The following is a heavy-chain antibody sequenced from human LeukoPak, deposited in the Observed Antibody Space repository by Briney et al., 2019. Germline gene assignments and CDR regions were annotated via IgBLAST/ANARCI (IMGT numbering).Heavy chain of an antibody. J-gene: IGHJ5*02. CDR3: GVNEMATLWFDP. D-gene: IGHD5-24*01. V-gene: IGHV4-39*07. Sequence: SETLSLTCTVFGGSISSSSYYWGWIRQPPGKGLEWIGSIYYSGSTYYNPSLKSRVTISVDTSKNQFSLKLSSVTAADTAVYYCGVNEMATLWFDPWGQGTLVTVSS. CDR2: IYYSGST. CDR1: GGSISSSSYY.